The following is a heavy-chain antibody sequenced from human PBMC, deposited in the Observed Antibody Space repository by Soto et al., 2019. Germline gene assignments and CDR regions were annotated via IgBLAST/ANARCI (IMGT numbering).Heavy chain of an antibody. V-gene: IGHV6-1*01. D-gene: IGHD2-8*01. CDR1: GDSVSSNSAA. Sequence: QTLSLTCAISGDSVSSNSAAWNWIRQSPSRGLEWLGRTYYRSKWYNDYAVSVKSRITINPDTSKNQFSLQLNSVTPEDTAVYYCARSGYCTNGVCYDYYYYMDVWGKGTTVTVSS. CDR2: TYYRSKWYN. CDR3: ARSGYCTNGVCYDYYYYMDV. J-gene: IGHJ6*03.